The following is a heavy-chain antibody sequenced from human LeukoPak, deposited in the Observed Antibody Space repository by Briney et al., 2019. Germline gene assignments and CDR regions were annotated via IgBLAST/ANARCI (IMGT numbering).Heavy chain of an antibody. CDR3: ARERQQLENDY. Sequence: PSETLSLTCTVSGGSISSYYWSWIRQPPGRGLEWIGYIYYSGSTNYNPSLKSRVTMSVDTSKNQFSLKLSSVTAADTAVYYCARERQQLENDYWGQGTLVTVSS. D-gene: IGHD6-13*01. V-gene: IGHV4-59*12. CDR1: GGSISSYY. CDR2: IYYSGST. J-gene: IGHJ4*02.